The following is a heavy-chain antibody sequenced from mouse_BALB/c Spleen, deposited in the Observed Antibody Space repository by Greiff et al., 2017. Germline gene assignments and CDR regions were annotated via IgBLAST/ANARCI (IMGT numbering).Heavy chain of an antibody. J-gene: IGHJ2*01. CDR2: INPSSGYT. CDR3: ARPRPSGYFDY. Sequence: VQLQQSAAELARPGASVKMSCKASGYTFTSYTMHWVKQRPGQGLEWIGYINPSSGYTEYNQKFKDKTTLTADKSSSTAYMQLSSLTSEDSAVYYCARPRPSGYFDYWGQGTTLTVSS. CDR1: GYTFTSYT. V-gene: IGHV1-4*02. D-gene: IGHD3-1*01.